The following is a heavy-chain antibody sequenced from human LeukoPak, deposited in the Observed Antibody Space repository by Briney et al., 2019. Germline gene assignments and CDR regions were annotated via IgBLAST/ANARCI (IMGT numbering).Heavy chain of an antibody. Sequence: SETLSLTCTVSGGSISGYYWSWIRQPPGKGLEWIGYIYYSGSTNYNPSLKSRVTISVDTSKNQFSLKLSSVTAADTAVYYCARRLGIGYCSGVSCYYYMDAWGKGTTVTVSS. D-gene: IGHD2-15*01. CDR2: IYYSGST. J-gene: IGHJ6*03. CDR3: ARRLGIGYCSGVSCYYYMDA. CDR1: GGSISGYY. V-gene: IGHV4-59*01.